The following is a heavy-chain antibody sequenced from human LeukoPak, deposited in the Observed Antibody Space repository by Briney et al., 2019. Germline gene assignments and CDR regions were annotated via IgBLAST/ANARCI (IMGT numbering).Heavy chain of an antibody. Sequence: GGSLRLSCAASGFTFSSYWMSWVRQAPGKGLEWVANIKQDGSEKYYVDSVKGRFTISRDNAQNSLHLQMNSLRAEDTAVYYCARLSSGWCGDFDYWGQGTLVTVSS. CDR1: GFTFSSYW. CDR3: ARLSSGWCGDFDY. CDR2: IKQDGSEK. D-gene: IGHD6-19*01. V-gene: IGHV3-7*03. J-gene: IGHJ4*02.